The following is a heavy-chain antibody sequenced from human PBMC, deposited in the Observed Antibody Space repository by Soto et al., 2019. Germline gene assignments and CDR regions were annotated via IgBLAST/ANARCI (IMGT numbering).Heavy chain of an antibody. Sequence: PGGSLRLSCAASGFTFSGSAMHWVRQASGKGLEWVGRIRSKANSYATAYAASVKGRFTISRDDSKNTAYLQMNSLKTEDTAVYYCQLAAAGQGRYYYGMDVWGQGTTVTVSS. CDR3: QLAAAGQGRYYYGMDV. D-gene: IGHD6-13*01. CDR2: IRSKANSYAT. CDR1: GFTFSGSA. J-gene: IGHJ6*02. V-gene: IGHV3-73*01.